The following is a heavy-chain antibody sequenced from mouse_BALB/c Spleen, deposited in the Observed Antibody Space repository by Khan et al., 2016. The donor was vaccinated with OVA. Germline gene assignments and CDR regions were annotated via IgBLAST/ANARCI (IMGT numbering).Heavy chain of an antibody. D-gene: IGHD1-1*02. CDR2: INYSGST. Sequence: VQLKQSGPGLVKPSQSLSLTCTVTGYSITSDYACNWLRQFPGNKLEWMDYINYSGSTNYNPSLKSRISITRDTSKNQFFLQLNSVTTEDTATYYCARDGARYNYAIDYWGQGSAVTVSA. CDR1: GYSITSDYA. CDR3: ARDGARYNYAIDY. V-gene: IGHV3-2*02. J-gene: IGHJ4*01.